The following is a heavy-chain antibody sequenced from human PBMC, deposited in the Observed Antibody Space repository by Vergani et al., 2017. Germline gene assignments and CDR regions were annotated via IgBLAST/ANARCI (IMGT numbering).Heavy chain of an antibody. Sequence: QVQLQESGPGLVKPSETLSLTCTVSGGSISSGGHYWSWIRQHPGKGLEWIGYIYYSGSTYYNPSLKSRVTISVDTSKNQFSLKLSSVTAADTAVYYCARGVAAADSSGWGLDYWGQGTLVTVSS. CDR2: IYYSGST. D-gene: IGHD6-19*01. CDR1: GGSISSGGHY. J-gene: IGHJ4*02. V-gene: IGHV4-31*03. CDR3: ARGVAAADSSGWGLDY.